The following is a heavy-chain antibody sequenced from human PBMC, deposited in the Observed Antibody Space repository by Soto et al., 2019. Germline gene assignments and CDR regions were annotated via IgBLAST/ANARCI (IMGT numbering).Heavy chain of an antibody. Sequence: PSETLSLTCIVSGVSVRSYTWSWVRQPANKGLEWIGRVFSSVSATYNPSLKSRVSISMDTPENRISLKLDSVTAADAGVYFCARDGMTTGDTWGQGTLDTV. CDR1: GVSVRSYT. D-gene: IGHD2-21*02. J-gene: IGHJ4*02. CDR2: VFSSVSA. CDR3: ARDGMTTGDT. V-gene: IGHV4-4*07.